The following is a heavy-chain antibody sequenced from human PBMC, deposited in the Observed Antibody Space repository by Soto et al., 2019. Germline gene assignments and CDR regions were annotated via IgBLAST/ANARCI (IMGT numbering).Heavy chain of an antibody. Sequence: QVQLVESGGGMAQAGTSLRLSCTGSGFTFNSLSLHWVRQGPDKGLEWVAVVSFDGKVTYYADSVKGRFTVSRDISKNTMCLQANSLRPEGTAVYYCAREAYNDGPYVDYWGQGTPVTVSS. D-gene: IGHD3-16*01. CDR1: GFTFNSLS. CDR3: AREAYNDGPYVDY. CDR2: VSFDGKVT. V-gene: IGHV3-30*04. J-gene: IGHJ4*02.